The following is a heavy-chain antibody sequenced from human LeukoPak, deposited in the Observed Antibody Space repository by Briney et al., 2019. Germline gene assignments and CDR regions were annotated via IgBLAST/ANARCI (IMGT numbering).Heavy chain of an antibody. CDR1: GYSFITYW. J-gene: IGHJ3*02. V-gene: IGHV5-51*01. CDR3: ARPMIRGAIGAFDI. D-gene: IGHD3-10*01. Sequence: GASLQISCKGSGYSFITYWIGWVRQMPGKGLEWMGITYPGDSDTRYSPSFQGQVTISADKSISSAYLQWSSLKASDIAMYYCARPMIRGAIGAFDIWGQGTVVTVSS. CDR2: TYPGDSDT.